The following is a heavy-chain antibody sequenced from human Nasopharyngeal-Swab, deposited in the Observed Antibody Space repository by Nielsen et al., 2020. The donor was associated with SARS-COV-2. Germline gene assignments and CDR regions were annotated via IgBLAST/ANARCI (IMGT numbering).Heavy chain of an antibody. CDR2: ISAYNGNT. V-gene: IGHV1-18*01. Sequence: GESLKISCKGSGYSFTSYGISWVRQAPGQGLEWMGWISAYNGNTNYAQKLQGRVTMTTDTSTSTAYMELRSLRSDDTAVYYCARDVRYSGSPGGYWGQGTLVTVSS. J-gene: IGHJ4*02. CDR3: ARDVRYSGSPGGY. CDR1: GYSFTSYG. D-gene: IGHD1-26*01.